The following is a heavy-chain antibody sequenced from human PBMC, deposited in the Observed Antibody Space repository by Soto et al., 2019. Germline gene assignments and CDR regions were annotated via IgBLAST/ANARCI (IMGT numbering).Heavy chain of an antibody. Sequence: SETLSLTWTVSGCSVSSGSDYWSWIRQPPGKGLEWIGYIYYSGSTNYNPSLKSRVTISVDTSKNQFSLKLSSVTAADTAVYYCARDRFEGVVVVAGDHWGQGTLVTVSS. V-gene: IGHV4-61*01. J-gene: IGHJ4*02. CDR1: GCSVSSGSDY. D-gene: IGHD2-15*01. CDR3: ARDRFEGVVVVAGDH. CDR2: IYYSGST.